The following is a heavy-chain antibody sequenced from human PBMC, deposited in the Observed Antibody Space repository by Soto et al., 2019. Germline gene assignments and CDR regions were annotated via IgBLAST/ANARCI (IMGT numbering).Heavy chain of an antibody. CDR2: ISDSSGTI. Sequence: EVQLVESGGGLVQPGGSLRLSCAVSGFTFSSYNMNWVRQAPGKGLEWVSYISDSSGTINYAVSVKGRFTTSRDNAENSLFLQMNSLRAEDTAVYYCARDKGSSSWHSFDYWGQGTLVTVSS. D-gene: IGHD2-2*01. J-gene: IGHJ4*02. V-gene: IGHV3-48*01. CDR1: GFTFSSYN. CDR3: ARDKGSSSWHSFDY.